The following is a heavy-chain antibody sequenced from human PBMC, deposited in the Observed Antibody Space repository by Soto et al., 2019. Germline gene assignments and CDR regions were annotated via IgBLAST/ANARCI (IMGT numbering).Heavy chain of an antibody. CDR2: IKQDGSEK. J-gene: IGHJ6*02. D-gene: IGHD5-12*01. V-gene: IGHV3-7*05. CDR3: ARAQRGRPYYYYYGMDV. Sequence: GGSLRLSCAASGFTFSSYWMSWVRQAPGKGLEWVANIKQDGSEKYYVDSVKGRFTISRDNAKNSLYLQMNSLRAEDTAVYYCARAQRGRPYYYYYGMDVWGQGTTVTVSS. CDR1: GFTFSSYW.